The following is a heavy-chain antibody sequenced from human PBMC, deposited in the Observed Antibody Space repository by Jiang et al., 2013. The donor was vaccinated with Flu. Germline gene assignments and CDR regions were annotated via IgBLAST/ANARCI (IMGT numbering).Heavy chain of an antibody. J-gene: IGHJ4*02. D-gene: IGHD1-1*01. CDR2: INTGDGNT. CDR1: GYAFTKYG. V-gene: IGHV1-3*04. Sequence: SGAEVKRPGASVKVSCKASGYAFTKYGMHWVRQAPGQGLELMGWINTGDGNTIYTQKFQGRVTIIRDTSANTVYMELSSLRSEDTAVYYCSRDDRPGPYYFNYWGQGTLVT. CDR3: SRDDRPGPYYFNY.